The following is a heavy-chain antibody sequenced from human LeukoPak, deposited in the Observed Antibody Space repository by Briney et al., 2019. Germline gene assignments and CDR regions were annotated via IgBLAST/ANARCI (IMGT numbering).Heavy chain of an antibody. J-gene: IGHJ4*02. CDR1: GFTFSSSG. CDR2: IWYDGNNK. D-gene: IGHD5-18*01. CDR3: ARATFRGYTYGDFDY. Sequence: PWGSLTLSCAASGFTFSSSGMHWVRQAPGKALECVAVIWYDGNNKYYADSVKGRFTISRDNSKNTLYLQMNRLRAEDTAVYYCARATFRGYTYGDFDYWGQGTLVTVSS. V-gene: IGHV3-33*01.